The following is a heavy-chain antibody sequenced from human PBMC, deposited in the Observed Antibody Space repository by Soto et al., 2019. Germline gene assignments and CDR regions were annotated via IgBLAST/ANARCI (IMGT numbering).Heavy chain of an antibody. J-gene: IGHJ6*03. D-gene: IGHD2-2*01. CDR1: GGTFSSYT. CDR2: IIPILGIA. V-gene: IGHV1-69*02. CDR3: AGPRYCSSTSCYPYYYYYMDV. Sequence: QVQLVQSGAEVKKPGSSVKVSCKASGGTFSSYTISWVRQAPGQGLEWMGRIIPILGIANYAQKFQGRVTITADKSMSTAYMELSSLRSEDTAVYYCAGPRYCSSTSCYPYYYYYMDVWGKGTTVTVSS.